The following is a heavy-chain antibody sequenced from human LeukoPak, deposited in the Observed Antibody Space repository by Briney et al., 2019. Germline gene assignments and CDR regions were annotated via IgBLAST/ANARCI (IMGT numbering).Heavy chain of an antibody. V-gene: IGHV3-48*01. D-gene: IGHD1-1*01. CDR1: GFTFSSYA. Sequence: GGSLRLSCAASGFTFSSYAMSWVRQAPGKGLEWIAYIGIESGRTMYADSVKGRFTISADKAKSSLYLQMSSLRVEDTAVYYCARDFRYAFDNWGQGTLVTVSS. J-gene: IGHJ4*02. CDR2: IGIESGRT. CDR3: ARDFRYAFDN.